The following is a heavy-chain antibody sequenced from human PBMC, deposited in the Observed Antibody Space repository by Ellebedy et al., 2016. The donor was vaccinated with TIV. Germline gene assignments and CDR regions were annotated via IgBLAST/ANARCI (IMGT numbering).Heavy chain of an antibody. J-gene: IGHJ1*01. Sequence: GESLKISCVAFGFTVSSNYMFWVRQAPGKGLEWVALQHSTDIPYYADSVRGRFTVSRDDSQNKLFLQMNNLRGDDTAVYYCARTDCSGRSCYSFFNHWGQGTLVTVSS. V-gene: IGHV3-53*01. D-gene: IGHD2-8*02. CDR3: ARTDCSGRSCYSFFNH. CDR2: QHSTDIP. CDR1: GFTVSSNY.